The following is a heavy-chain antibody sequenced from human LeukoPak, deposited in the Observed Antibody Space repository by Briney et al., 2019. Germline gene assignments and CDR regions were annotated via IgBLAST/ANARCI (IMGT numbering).Heavy chain of an antibody. D-gene: IGHD1-1*01. CDR2: IWYVGSNK. V-gene: IGHV3-33*06. CDR1: GFTFSNYG. J-gene: IGHJ6*03. Sequence: GGSLRLSCAASGFTFSNYGMHWVHQAPGKGLEWAAVIWYVGSNKYYADSVKGRFTISRDNSKNTLYLQMNSLRAEDTAVYYCAKRAWIRVQERPDYYYYYMDVWGKGTTVTVSS. CDR3: AKRAWIRVQERPDYYYYYMDV.